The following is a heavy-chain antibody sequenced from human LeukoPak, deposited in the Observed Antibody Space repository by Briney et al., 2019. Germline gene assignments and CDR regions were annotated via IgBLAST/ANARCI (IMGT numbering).Heavy chain of an antibody. Sequence: SETLSLTCSVSGGSISSSSYYWGWIRQAPGKGLEWIGSIYYSGSTYYNSSLKSRVTISVDTSKNQFSLKLSSVTAADTAVYYCARTDATMVTYYYYYMDVWGKGTTVTVSS. V-gene: IGHV4-39*01. J-gene: IGHJ6*03. CDR1: GGSISSSSYY. CDR3: ARTDATMVTYYYYYMDV. CDR2: IYYSGST. D-gene: IGHD5-18*01.